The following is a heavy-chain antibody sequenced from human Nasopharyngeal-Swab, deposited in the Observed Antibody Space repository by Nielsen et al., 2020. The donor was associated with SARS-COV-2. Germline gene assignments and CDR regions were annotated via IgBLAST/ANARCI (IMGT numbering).Heavy chain of an antibody. Sequence: GESLKISCAASGFTFSSYDMHWVRQATGKGLEWVSAIGTAGDTYYPGSVKGRFTISRENAKNSLYLQMNSLRAGDTAVYYCAREGSTGYCYGMDVWGQGTTVTVSS. V-gene: IGHV3-13*04. J-gene: IGHJ6*02. CDR1: GFTFSSYD. CDR2: IGTAGDT. CDR3: AREGSTGYCYGMDV. D-gene: IGHD1-1*01.